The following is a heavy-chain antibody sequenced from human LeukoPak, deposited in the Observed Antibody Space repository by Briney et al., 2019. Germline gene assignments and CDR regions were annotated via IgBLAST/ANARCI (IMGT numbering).Heavy chain of an antibody. D-gene: IGHD3-22*01. V-gene: IGHV4-38-2*02. CDR1: GYSISSGYY. CDR3: AGDFYESSGYYYGDD. CDR2: IYHSGST. J-gene: IGHJ4*02. Sequence: SETLSLTCTVSGYSISSGYYWGWIRQPPGKGLEWIGYIYHSGSTYYNPSLKSRVTLSVDTSKNQFSLKLSSVTVADTALYYCAGDFYESSGYYYGDDWGQGTLVTVSS.